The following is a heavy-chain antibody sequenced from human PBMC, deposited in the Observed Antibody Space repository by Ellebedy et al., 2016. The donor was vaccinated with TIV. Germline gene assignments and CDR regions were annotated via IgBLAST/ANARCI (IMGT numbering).Heavy chain of an antibody. CDR2: IYYSGST. J-gene: IGHJ6*02. V-gene: IGHV4-61*05. Sequence: SETLSLTXTVSGGSISSSSYYWGWIRQPPGKGLEWIGYIYYSGSTNYNPSLKSRVTISVDTSKNQFSLKLSSVTAADTAVYYCARELRTAMDVWGQGTTVTVSS. CDR3: ARELRTAMDV. CDR1: GGSISSSSYY. D-gene: IGHD1-26*01.